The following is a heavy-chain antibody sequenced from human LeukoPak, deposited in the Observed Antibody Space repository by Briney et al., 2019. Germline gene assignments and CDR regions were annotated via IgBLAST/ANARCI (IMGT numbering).Heavy chain of an antibody. CDR3: ARGVRGGWFRIYYYMDV. Sequence: ASVKVSCKASGYTFTSNGISWVRQAPGQGLEWMGWISAYNGHTNYAQKLQGRVTMTTDTSTSTAYMELRSLRSDDTAVYYCARGVRGGWFRIYYYMDVWGKGTTVTVSS. J-gene: IGHJ6*03. CDR2: ISAYNGHT. D-gene: IGHD3-10*01. V-gene: IGHV1-18*01. CDR1: GYTFTSNG.